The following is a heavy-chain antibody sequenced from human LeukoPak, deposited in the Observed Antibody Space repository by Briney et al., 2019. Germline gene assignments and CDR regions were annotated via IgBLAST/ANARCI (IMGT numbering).Heavy chain of an antibody. Sequence: GASVKVSCKASGYTFTGYYMHWVRQAPGQGLEWMGWINPNSGGTNYAQKFQGRVTMTRDTSISTAYMELRSLRSDDTAVYCCARGYCSSTSCYVGDAFDIWGQGTMVTVSS. D-gene: IGHD2-2*01. J-gene: IGHJ3*02. CDR2: INPNSGGT. CDR1: GYTFTGYY. V-gene: IGHV1-2*02. CDR3: ARGYCSSTSCYVGDAFDI.